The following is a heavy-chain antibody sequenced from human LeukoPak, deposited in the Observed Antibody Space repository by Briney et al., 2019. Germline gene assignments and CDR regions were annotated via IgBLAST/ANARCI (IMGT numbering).Heavy chain of an antibody. CDR3: ARDRSMATRLWTPTDY. J-gene: IGHJ4*02. V-gene: IGHV3-48*03. D-gene: IGHD6-6*01. CDR2: ISTGGSTI. CDR1: GFTFSNYE. Sequence: GGSLRLSCEVSGFTFSNYEMNWVRQAPGKGLEWVSYISTGGSTIYYADSVKGRFTISRDNAKNSLSLQMNSLRAEDTAVYYCARDRSMATRLWTPTDYWGQGILVTVSS.